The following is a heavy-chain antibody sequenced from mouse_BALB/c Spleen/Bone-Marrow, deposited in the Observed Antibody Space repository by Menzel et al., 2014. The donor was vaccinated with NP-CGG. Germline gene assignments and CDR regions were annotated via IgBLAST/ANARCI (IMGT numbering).Heavy chain of an antibody. CDR3: TTGFAY. CDR2: IRLKSNNYAT. J-gene: IGHJ3*01. V-gene: IGHV6-6*02. Sequence: EAMLVESGGGLVQPGGSMKLSCVASGFTFSNYWMNWVRQSPEKGLEWVAEIRLKSNNYATHYAESVKGRFTISRDDPKSSVYLQMNNLRAEDTGIYYCTTGFAYWGQGTLVTVSA. CDR1: GFTFSNYW.